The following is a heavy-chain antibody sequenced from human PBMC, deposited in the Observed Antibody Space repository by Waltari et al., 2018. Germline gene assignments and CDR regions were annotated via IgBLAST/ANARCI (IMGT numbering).Heavy chain of an antibody. Sequence: QVQLVQSGAEVKKPGASVKVSCKASGYTFTGYYMHWVRQAHGQGLEWMGRINPNSGGTNYAQKFQGRVTMTRDTSISTAYMELSRLRSDDTAVYYCARFSRGTGISYYYGSGKGDWFDPWGQGTLVTVSS. CDR2: INPNSGGT. D-gene: IGHD3-10*01. CDR1: GYTFTGYY. J-gene: IGHJ5*02. V-gene: IGHV1-2*06. CDR3: ARFSRGTGISYYYGSGKGDWFDP.